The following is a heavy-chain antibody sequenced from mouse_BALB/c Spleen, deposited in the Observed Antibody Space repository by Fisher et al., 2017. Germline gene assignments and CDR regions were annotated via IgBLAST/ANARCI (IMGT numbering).Heavy chain of an antibody. J-gene: IGHJ4*01. V-gene: IGHV7-3*02. Sequence: RFTISRDNSQSILYLQMNTLRAEDSATYYCARVYGIYAMDYWGQGTSVTVSS. CDR3: ARVYGIYAMDY. D-gene: IGHD1-1*01.